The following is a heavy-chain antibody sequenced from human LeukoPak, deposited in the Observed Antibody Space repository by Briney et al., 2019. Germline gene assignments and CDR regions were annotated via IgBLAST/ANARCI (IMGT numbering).Heavy chain of an antibody. CDR1: GYTXXSXX. J-gene: IGHJ4*02. V-gene: IGHV1-46*01. Sequence: SVKVSCKASGYTXXSXXMHWVRQAPGQGLEWMGIINPSGGSTSYAQKFQGRVTMTRDTSTSTVYMELSSLRSEDTAVYYCARGYGVDYWGQGTLVTVSS. CDR2: INPSGGST. D-gene: IGHD4-17*01. CDR3: ARGYGVDY.